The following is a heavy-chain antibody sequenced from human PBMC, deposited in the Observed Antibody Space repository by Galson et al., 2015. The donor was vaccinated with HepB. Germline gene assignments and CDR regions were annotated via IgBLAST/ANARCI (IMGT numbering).Heavy chain of an antibody. Sequence: SLRLSCAAYGFTVSSSYMSWVRQAPGKGLEWVSIIYSGTSTYYADSVRGRFTISRHNFKNTLYLQMNSLRAEDTAVYYCARGPRYYYDSSGPCYFDYWGQGTLFTVSS. CDR3: ARGPRYYYDSSGPCYFDY. J-gene: IGHJ4*02. CDR1: GFTVSSSY. V-gene: IGHV3-53*04. D-gene: IGHD3-22*01. CDR2: IYSGTST.